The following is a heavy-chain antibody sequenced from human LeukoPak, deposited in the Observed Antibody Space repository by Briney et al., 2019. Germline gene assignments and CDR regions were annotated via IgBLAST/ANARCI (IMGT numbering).Heavy chain of an antibody. D-gene: IGHD4-17*01. J-gene: IGHJ5*02. V-gene: IGHV1-2*06. CDR1: GYTFTGYY. CDR2: INPNSGGT. Sequence: ASVKVSCKASGYTFTGYYMYWVRQAPGQGLECLGRINPNSGGTNYAQKFQGRVTMTRDTSISTAYMELSRLRSDDTAVYYCARRLYGDQNWFDPWGQGTLVTVSS. CDR3: ARRLYGDQNWFDP.